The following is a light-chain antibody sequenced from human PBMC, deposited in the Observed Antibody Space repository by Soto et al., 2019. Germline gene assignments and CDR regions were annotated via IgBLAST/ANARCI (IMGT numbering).Light chain of an antibody. Sequence: DIQMTQSPSTLSASVGDRVTITCRASQSISSWLAWYQQKPGKAPKLLIYDASSLESGVPSRFSGTISGTEFTLTISSLQPDDFATYHCQQFNSYPRTFGQGPNVDIK. V-gene: IGKV1-5*01. CDR3: QQFNSYPRT. J-gene: IGKJ1*01. CDR1: QSISSW. CDR2: DAS.